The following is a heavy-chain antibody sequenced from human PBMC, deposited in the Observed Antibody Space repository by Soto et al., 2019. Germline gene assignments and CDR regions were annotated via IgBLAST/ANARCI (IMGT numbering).Heavy chain of an antibody. CDR2: IIPTFGTA. D-gene: IGHD1-26*01. V-gene: IGHV1-69*12. J-gene: IGHJ6*02. CDR3: ASHRGSSPEGRYYSAIDV. CDR1: GGTFSSYA. Sequence: QVQLVQSGAEVKKPGSSVKVSCKASGGTFSSYAISWVRQAPGQGLEWMGGIIPTFGTADYAQKFQGRVTITAAQATSTAHMELGSLRPEHAAVYYCASHRGSSPEGRYYSAIDVWGQGTTVTVSS.